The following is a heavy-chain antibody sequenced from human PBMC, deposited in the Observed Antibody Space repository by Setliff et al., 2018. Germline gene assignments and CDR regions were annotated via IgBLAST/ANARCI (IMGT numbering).Heavy chain of an antibody. D-gene: IGHD3-22*01. CDR1: GGTFSNIG. CDR2: IIPMFGTT. J-gene: IGHJ6*03. Sequence: SVKVSCKASGGTFSNIGISWVRQAPGQGLEWMGGIIPMFGTTEYAQKFQGRLTIITDESTNTAFMQLSSLRSDDTAVYYCVREGVDSRSSTDYRYYMDVWGKGTTVTVSS. CDR3: VREGVDSRSSTDYRYYMDV. V-gene: IGHV1-69*05.